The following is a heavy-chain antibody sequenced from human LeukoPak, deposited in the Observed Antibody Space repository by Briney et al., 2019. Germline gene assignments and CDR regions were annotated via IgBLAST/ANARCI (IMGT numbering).Heavy chain of an antibody. Sequence: SETLSLACTVSGHSISSYHWGWSRRPPGRGVEWILYIYYSGSTNYNPSLKSRVTISVDTSKNQFSLKLSSVTAADTAVYYCARVAKKPRYCSSNSCSRKDAFDIWGQGTMVTVSS. CDR3: ARVAKKPRYCSSNSCSRKDAFDI. D-gene: IGHD2-2*01. CDR2: IYYSGST. V-gene: IGHV4-59*01. CDR1: GHSISSYH. J-gene: IGHJ3*02.